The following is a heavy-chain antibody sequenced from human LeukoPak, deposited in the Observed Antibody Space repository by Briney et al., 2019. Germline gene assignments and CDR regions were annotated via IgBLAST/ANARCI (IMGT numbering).Heavy chain of an antibody. D-gene: IGHD3-10*02. CDR3: AREGGYVERTLDS. Sequence: SQTLSVTCTVSGGSISSGGNFRTWIRQHPGKGLEWIGYIYNSGRTYYNPSLKSRVTISLDTSKNQFSLKLSSVTAADTAVYYCAREGGYVERTLDSWGQGTLVTVSP. V-gene: IGHV4-31*03. J-gene: IGHJ4*02. CDR1: GGSISSGGNF. CDR2: IYNSGRT.